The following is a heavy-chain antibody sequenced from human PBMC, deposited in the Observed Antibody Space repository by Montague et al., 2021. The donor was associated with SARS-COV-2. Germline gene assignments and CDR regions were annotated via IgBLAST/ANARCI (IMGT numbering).Heavy chain of an antibody. V-gene: IGHV4-59*12. Sequence: SETLSLTCTVPGGSITNYYWTWIRQPPGRGLEWIGYIYYSATTNYNPSLKSRVTMSIDTSKNQFSLSLSSVTAADSAVYYCARLRRGTYYVSFDPWGQGTLVSVSS. CDR2: IYYSATT. J-gene: IGHJ5*02. CDR3: ARLRRGTYYVSFDP. CDR1: GGSITNYY. D-gene: IGHD1-26*01.